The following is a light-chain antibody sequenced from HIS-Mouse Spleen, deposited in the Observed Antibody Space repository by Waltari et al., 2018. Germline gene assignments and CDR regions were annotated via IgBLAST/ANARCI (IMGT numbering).Light chain of an antibody. CDR3: CSYAGSCTWV. CDR2: EGS. J-gene: IGLJ3*02. CDR1: RSDVGGYTY. V-gene: IGLV2-11*01. Sequence: QSALTQPRPVSGSPGQSDHLPCSGTRSDVGGYTYVLCYKPHPGKAPRLMIYEGSKRPSGVPDRFSCSKSGNTASLTISGLQAEDEADYYCCSYAGSCTWVFGGGTKLTVL.